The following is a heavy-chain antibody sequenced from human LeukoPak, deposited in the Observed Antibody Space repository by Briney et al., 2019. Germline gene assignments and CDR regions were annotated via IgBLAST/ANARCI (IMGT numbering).Heavy chain of an antibody. CDR1: Y. D-gene: IGHD2-2*01. V-gene: IGHV4-31*02. Sequence: YWIGWVRQMPGKGLEWIGYIYYSGSTYYNPSLKSRVTISVDTSKNQFSLKLSSVTAADTAVYYCASGYQLPQGGFDYWGQGTLVTVSS. CDR2: IYYSGST. CDR3: ASGYQLPQGGFDY. J-gene: IGHJ4*02.